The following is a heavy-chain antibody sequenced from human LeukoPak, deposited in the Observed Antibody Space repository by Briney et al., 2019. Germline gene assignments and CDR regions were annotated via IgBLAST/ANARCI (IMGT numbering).Heavy chain of an antibody. J-gene: IGHJ5*02. D-gene: IGHD3-3*01. CDR1: GGSISSGGYS. CDR3: ARGGEWLLST. Sequence: SETLSLTCTVSGGSISSGGYSWSWIRQHPGKGLEWIGYIYYSGSTYYNPSLKSRVTISVDTSKNQFSLKLSSVTAADTAVYYCARGGEWLLSTWGQGTLVTVSS. CDR2: IYYSGST. V-gene: IGHV4-31*03.